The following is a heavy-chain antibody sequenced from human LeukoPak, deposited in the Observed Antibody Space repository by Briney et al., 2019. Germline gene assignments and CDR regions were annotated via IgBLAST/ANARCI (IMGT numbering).Heavy chain of an antibody. D-gene: IGHD3-10*01. CDR3: AKGTSWFGED. CDR2: VTSDGRWT. J-gene: IGHJ4*02. V-gene: IGHV3-23*01. CDR1: GFTFSTYA. Sequence: PGGSLRLSCAASGFTFSTYAMTWVRQAPGKGLEWFAAVTSDGRWTNYADSVKGRFTVSRDNSKDTLFMQMSSLRAEDTAVYYCAKGTSWFGEDWGLGTLVTVSS.